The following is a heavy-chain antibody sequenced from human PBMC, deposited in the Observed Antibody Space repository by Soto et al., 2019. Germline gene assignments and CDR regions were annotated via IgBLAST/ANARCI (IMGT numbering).Heavy chain of an antibody. V-gene: IGHV4-59*01. CDR2: LYYGRSA. CDR1: GDSISSYY. D-gene: IGHD3-22*01. Sequence: QVQLQESGPGLVKPSETLSLTCAVSGDSISSYYCMWIRQPPGKGLESIGYLYYGRSANYNPSLKSRVTLSVATSTNQCSLMLSSMTAADTAVYYCALRSMAVVPEYWGQGTLVTVSS. CDR3: ALRSMAVVPEY. J-gene: IGHJ4*02.